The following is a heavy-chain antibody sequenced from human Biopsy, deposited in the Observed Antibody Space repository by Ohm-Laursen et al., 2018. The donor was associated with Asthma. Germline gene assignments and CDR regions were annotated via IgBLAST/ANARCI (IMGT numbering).Heavy chain of an antibody. J-gene: IGHJ4*02. CDR1: GFTFSNYG. V-gene: IGHV3-30*03. Sequence: SLRLSCTASGFTFSNYGMHWVRQVAGKGLDWVAVVTYDGISQYYAESVKGRFTISRDDSKNTLYLQMNSLRPDDTAVYYCARDVMEWYLPAFDFWGQGTLVTVSS. CDR3: ARDVMEWYLPAFDF. CDR2: VTYDGISQ. D-gene: IGHD3-3*01.